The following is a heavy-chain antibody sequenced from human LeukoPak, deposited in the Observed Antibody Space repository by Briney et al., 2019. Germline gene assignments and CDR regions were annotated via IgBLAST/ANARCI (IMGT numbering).Heavy chain of an antibody. CDR2: TGNKANSYTT. Sequence: SGGSLRLSCAASGFTFSDHYMDWVRRAPGKGLEWVGRTGNKANSYTTEYAASVKGRFTISRDDSKNSLYLQMNSLKTEDTAVYYCARNKGYSSSWTPFDYWGQGTLVTVSS. CDR1: GFTFSDHY. D-gene: IGHD6-13*01. V-gene: IGHV3-72*01. J-gene: IGHJ4*02. CDR3: ARNKGYSSSWTPFDY.